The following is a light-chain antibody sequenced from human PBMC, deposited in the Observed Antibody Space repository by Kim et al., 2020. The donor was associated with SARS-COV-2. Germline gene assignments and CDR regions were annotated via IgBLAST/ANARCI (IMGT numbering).Light chain of an antibody. CDR3: CSYAGSSTFYV. V-gene: IGLV2-23*02. CDR1: SRDVGTYNL. CDR2: EVS. Sequence: IPISCTGTSRDVGTYNLVSWYQQPPGKAPKLMIYEVSKRPSGVSNRFSGSKSGNTASLTISGLQAEDEADYYCCSYAGSSTFYVFGTGTKVTVL. J-gene: IGLJ1*01.